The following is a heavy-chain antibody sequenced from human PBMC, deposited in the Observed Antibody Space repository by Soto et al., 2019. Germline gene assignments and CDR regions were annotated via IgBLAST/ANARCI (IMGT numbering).Heavy chain of an antibody. J-gene: IGHJ4*02. CDR2: VDPNGGGS. CDR1: GCSFTDYK. CDR3: ATWVDYGDFEGFDF. D-gene: IGHD4-17*01. Sequence: GSLKVSCNTSGCSFTDYKLHCGRRSPGQGLEWMGWVDPNGGGSNSAQKFQGSVTMTWDTSITTAYLDLTRLTTNDTATYFCATWVDYGDFEGFDFWGQGTLVTVSS. V-gene: IGHV1-2*04.